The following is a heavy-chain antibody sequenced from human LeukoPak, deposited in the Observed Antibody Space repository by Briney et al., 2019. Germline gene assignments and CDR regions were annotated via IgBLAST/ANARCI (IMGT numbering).Heavy chain of an antibody. CDR2: IYASGSA. CDR1: GGSVSGHY. CDR3: AREAPGGSGWTYFDY. D-gene: IGHD6-19*01. V-gene: IGHV4-59*02. Sequence: PSETLSLTCAVSGGSVSGHYWDWIRQPPGKGLEWIGYIYASGSANYHPSLKSRVTISLDTSENHVSLRLTSVTAEGTAVYYCAREAPGGSGWTYFDYWGQGSLVTVSS. J-gene: IGHJ4*02.